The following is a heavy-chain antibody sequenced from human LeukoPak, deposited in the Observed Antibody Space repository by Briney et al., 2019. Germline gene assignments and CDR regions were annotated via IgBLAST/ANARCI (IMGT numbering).Heavy chain of an antibody. D-gene: IGHD3-22*01. J-gene: IGHJ2*01. CDR2: IYTSGST. CDR3: ARLLGSSGYAGDWYFDL. CDR1: GGSISSYY. Sequence: PSETLSLTCTVSGGSISSYYWSWIRQPAGKGLEWIGRIYTSGSTNYNPSLKSRVTMSVDTSKTQFSLKLTSATAADTAVYYCARLLGSSGYAGDWYFDLWGPGALVTVSS. V-gene: IGHV4-4*07.